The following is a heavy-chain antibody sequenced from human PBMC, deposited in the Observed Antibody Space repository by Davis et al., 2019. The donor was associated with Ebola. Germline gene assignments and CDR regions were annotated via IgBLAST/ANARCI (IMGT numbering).Heavy chain of an antibody. CDR3: ARDPKRELPRRSDAFDI. D-gene: IGHD1-26*01. V-gene: IGHV3-30-3*01. J-gene: IGHJ3*02. CDR1: GFTFSSYA. Sequence: PGGSLRLSCAASGFTFSSYAMHWVRQAPGKGLEWVAVISYDGSNKYYADSVKGRFTISRDNSKNTLYLQMNSLRAEDTAVYYCARDPKRELPRRSDAFDIWGQGTMVTVSS. CDR2: ISYDGSNK.